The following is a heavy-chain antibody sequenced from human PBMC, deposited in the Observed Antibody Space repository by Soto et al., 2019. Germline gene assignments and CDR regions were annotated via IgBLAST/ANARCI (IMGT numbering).Heavy chain of an antibody. J-gene: IGHJ5*02. D-gene: IGHD3-3*01. CDR1: AGSISSSSYY. Sequence: SETLSLTCTVSAGSISSSSYYWGWIRQPPGKGLEWIGSIYYSGSTYYNPSLKSRVTISVDTSKNQFSLKLSSVTAADTAVYYCARQTADDFWSGYYSVWFAPWGQGTLVTVSS. V-gene: IGHV4-39*01. CDR2: IYYSGST. CDR3: ARQTADDFWSGYYSVWFAP.